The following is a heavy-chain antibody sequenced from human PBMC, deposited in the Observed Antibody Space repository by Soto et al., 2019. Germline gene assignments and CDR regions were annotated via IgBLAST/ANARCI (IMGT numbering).Heavy chain of an antibody. CDR1: GFTFSSYA. V-gene: IGHV3-64*01. J-gene: IGHJ4*02. CDR3: AKGTYCSSTSCYGPFDY. D-gene: IGHD2-2*01. CDR2: ISSNGGST. Sequence: GGSLRLSCAASGFTFSSYAMHWVRQAPGKGLEYVSAISSNGGSTDYANSVKGRFTISRDNSKNTLFLQMGRLRGEDLAVYYCAKGTYCSSTSCYGPFDYWGQGTLVTVSS.